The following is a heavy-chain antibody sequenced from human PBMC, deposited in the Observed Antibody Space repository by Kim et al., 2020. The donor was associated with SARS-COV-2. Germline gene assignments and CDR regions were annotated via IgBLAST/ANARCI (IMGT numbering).Heavy chain of an antibody. J-gene: IGHJ6*02. Sequence: VKGRFTISRDNSKNTLYLQMNSLRAEDTAVYYCAKNDYGDYGYYYYGMDVWGQGTTVTVSS. V-gene: IGHV3-33*06. CDR3: AKNDYGDYGYYYYGMDV. D-gene: IGHD4-17*01.